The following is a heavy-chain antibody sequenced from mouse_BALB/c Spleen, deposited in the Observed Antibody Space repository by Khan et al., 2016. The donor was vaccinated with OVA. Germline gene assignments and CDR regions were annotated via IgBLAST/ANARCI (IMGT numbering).Heavy chain of an antibody. CDR2: ISYSGRT. CDR1: GYSITSDYA. CDR3: AMGRTY. J-gene: IGHJ3*01. V-gene: IGHV3-2*02. D-gene: IGHD4-1*01. Sequence: EVQLQESGPGLVKPSQSLSLTCTVTGYSITSDYAWNWIRQLPGNKLEWMGYISYSGRTSYNPSLKSRISVTRDTSKNQFFLQLNSVTPEDTATYYCAMGRTYWGQGTLVTVSA.